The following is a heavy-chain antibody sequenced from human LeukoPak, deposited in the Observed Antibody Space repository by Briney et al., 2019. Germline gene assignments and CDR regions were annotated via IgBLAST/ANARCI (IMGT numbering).Heavy chain of an antibody. D-gene: IGHD5-12*01. CDR1: GFSLSNYG. Sequence: GRSLRLSCPASGFSLSNYGFHWLRQAPGKGLEWVSAISYDGKNIHYEDSVKGRFTISRDNSRNTVYLQMNSLRVEDTAVYYCAKTYSLESGYDFFFQYWGQGTRVTVSS. J-gene: IGHJ4*02. V-gene: IGHV3-33*06. CDR2: ISYDGKNI. CDR3: AKTYSLESGYDFFFQY.